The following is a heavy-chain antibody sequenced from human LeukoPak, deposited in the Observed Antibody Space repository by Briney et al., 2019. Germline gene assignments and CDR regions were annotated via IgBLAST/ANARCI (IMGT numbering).Heavy chain of an antibody. D-gene: IGHD2-2*01. CDR1: AFTFRTYS. Sequence: GGSLRLSCAASAFTFRTYSVNWVRQAPGKGLEWVSSISGTSKYIYYADSVKGRFTIPRDNAKNSLYLQMNSLRAEDTAVYYCAREGIIVVVPAAMKGEYYYYMDVWGKGTTVTISS. J-gene: IGHJ6*03. CDR2: ISGTSKYI. V-gene: IGHV3-21*01. CDR3: AREGIIVVVPAAMKGEYYYYMDV.